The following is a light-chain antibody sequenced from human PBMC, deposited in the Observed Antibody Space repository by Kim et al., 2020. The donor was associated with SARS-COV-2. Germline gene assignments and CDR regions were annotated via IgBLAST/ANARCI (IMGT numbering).Light chain of an antibody. CDR2: RDN. V-gene: IGLV3-1*01. Sequence: SVPPGQTASITCSGGKLGDKYASWYQQKPGQSPVVVIFRDNRRPPGIPERFAGANSGNTATLTISGTQAMDEADYYCQAWDSSIYVFGTGTKVTVL. J-gene: IGLJ1*01. CDR3: QAWDSSIYV. CDR1: KLGDKY.